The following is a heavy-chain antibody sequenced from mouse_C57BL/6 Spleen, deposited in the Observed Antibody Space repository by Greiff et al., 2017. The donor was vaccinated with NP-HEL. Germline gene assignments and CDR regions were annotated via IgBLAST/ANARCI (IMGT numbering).Heavy chain of an antibody. V-gene: IGHV2-2*01. CDR2: IWSGGST. CDR3: ARRDSNYVFDY. Sequence: QVHVKQSGPGLVQPSQSLSITCTVSGFSLTSYGVHWVRQSPGKGLEWLGVIWSGGSTDYNAAFISRLSISKDNSKSQVFFKMNSLQADDTAIYYCARRDSNYVFDYWGQGTTLTVSS. D-gene: IGHD2-5*01. J-gene: IGHJ2*01. CDR1: GFSLTSYG.